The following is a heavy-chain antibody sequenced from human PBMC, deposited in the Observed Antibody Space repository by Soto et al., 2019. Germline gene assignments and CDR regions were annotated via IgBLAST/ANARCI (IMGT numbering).Heavy chain of an antibody. CDR1: GGSISSGDYY. D-gene: IGHD3-10*01. Sequence: QVQLQESGPGLVKPSQTLSLTCTVSGGSISSGDYYWSWIRQPPGKGLEWIGHIYYSGSTYHNPCLKGRVTISADTSKNQVSLKMSSVTAAATAVYYCARGHGLGSYYRGYYFDYWGQGTLVTVSS. CDR3: ARGHGLGSYYRGYYFDY. CDR2: IYYSGST. V-gene: IGHV4-30-4*01. J-gene: IGHJ4*02.